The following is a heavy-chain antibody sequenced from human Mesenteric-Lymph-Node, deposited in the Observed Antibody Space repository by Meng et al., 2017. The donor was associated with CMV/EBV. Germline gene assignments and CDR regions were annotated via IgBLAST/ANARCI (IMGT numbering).Heavy chain of an antibody. D-gene: IGHD5-24*01. CDR1: GFICSDFY. CDR2: ISTTGTTI. J-gene: IGHJ4*02. V-gene: IGHV3-11*04. Sequence: GRSLRLSCSASGFICSDFYMSWIRQAPGKGLEWISSISTTGTTIYYAVSVKGRFTISRDNSKNTVYLLMDSLRVEDTAVYYCASVEGYVPFDYWGQGTLVTVSS. CDR3: ASVEGYVPFDY.